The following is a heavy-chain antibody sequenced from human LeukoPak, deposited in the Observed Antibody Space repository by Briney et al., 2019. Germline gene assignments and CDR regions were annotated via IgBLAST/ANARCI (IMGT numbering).Heavy chain of an antibody. CDR2: IIPIFGIA. CDR3: ARDGYSSGWYYFDY. J-gene: IGHJ4*02. D-gene: IGHD6-19*01. V-gene: IGHV1-69*04. CDR1: GGTFSSYA. Sequence: GASVKVSCKASGGTFSSYAISWVRQAPGQGLEWMGRIIPIFGIANYAQKFQGRVTITADKSTSTAYMELSSLRSEDTAVYYCARDGYSSGWYYFDYWGQGTLVTVSS.